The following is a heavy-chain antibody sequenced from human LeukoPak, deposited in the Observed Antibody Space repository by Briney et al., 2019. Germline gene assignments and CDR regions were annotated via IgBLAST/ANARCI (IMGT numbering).Heavy chain of an antibody. CDR1: GFTFTAYY. CDR3: ARDSSGWYRWFDP. Sequence: GASVKVSCKASGFTFTAYYMHWVRQAPGQGLEWMGWINPNSGGTNYAQKFQGRVTMTRDTSISTVYMELSRLKSDDTAMYYCARDSSGWYRWFDPWGQGTLVTVSS. D-gene: IGHD6-19*01. J-gene: IGHJ5*02. CDR2: INPNSGGT. V-gene: IGHV1-2*02.